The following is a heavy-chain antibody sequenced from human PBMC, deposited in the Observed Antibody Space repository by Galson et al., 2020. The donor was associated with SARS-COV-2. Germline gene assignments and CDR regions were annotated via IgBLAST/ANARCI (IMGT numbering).Heavy chain of an antibody. CDR3: TKIGSSWDRYYYYGMDV. Sequence: GGSLRLSCAASGFTFDDYAMHWVRQAPGKGLEWVSGISWNSGSIGYADSVKCRFTISRDNAKNSLYLQMNSLRAEDTALYYCTKIGSSWDRYYYYGMDVWGQGTTVTVSS. V-gene: IGHV3-9*01. CDR2: ISWNSGSI. D-gene: IGHD6-13*01. CDR1: GFTFDDYA. J-gene: IGHJ6*02.